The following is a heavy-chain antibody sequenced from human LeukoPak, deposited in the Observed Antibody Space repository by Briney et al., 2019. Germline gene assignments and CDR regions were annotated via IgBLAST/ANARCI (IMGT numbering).Heavy chain of an antibody. CDR2: ISSGGITI. J-gene: IGHJ4*02. CDR3: ATGYSSGWY. CDR1: GFSFSNYA. Sequence: GGSLRLSCAASGFSFSNYAMSWVRQAPGKGLEWVSYISSGGITIYYADSVKGRFTISRDNAKNSLYLQMNSLRAEDTAVYYCATGYSSGWYWGQGTLVTVSS. V-gene: IGHV3-11*01. D-gene: IGHD6-19*01.